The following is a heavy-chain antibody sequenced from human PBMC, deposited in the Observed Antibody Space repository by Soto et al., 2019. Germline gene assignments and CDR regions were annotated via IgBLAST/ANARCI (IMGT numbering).Heavy chain of an antibody. D-gene: IGHD6-19*01. CDR1: GFTFSSYS. Sequence: GGSLRLSCAASGFTFSSYSMNWVRQAPGKGLEWVSSISSSSSYIYYADSVKGRFTISRDNAKNSLYLQMNSLRAEDTAVYYCARDRGIAVAGTGWFDYWGQGTLVTVSS. CDR2: ISSSSSYI. V-gene: IGHV3-21*01. CDR3: ARDRGIAVAGTGWFDY. J-gene: IGHJ4*02.